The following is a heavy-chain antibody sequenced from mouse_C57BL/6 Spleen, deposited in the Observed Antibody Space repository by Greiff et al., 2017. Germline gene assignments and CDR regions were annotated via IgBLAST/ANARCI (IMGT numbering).Heavy chain of an antibody. D-gene: IGHD1-1*02. CDR2: ISSGSSTI. J-gene: IGHJ4*01. CDR3: AGSYYYYAMDY. V-gene: IGHV5-17*01. Sequence: EVMLVESGGGLVKPGGSLKLSCAASGFTFSDYGMHWVRQAPEKGLEWVAYISSGSSTISSSDTVKGRFTISRDNAKNTLFLQMTSLRSEDTAMYYCAGSYYYYAMDYWGQGTSVTVSS. CDR1: GFTFSDYG.